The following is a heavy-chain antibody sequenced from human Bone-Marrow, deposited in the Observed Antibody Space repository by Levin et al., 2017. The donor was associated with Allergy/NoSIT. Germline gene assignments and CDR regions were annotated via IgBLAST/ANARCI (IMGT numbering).Heavy chain of an antibody. CDR1: GFTFSLYS. V-gene: IGHV3-21*04. J-gene: IGHJ6*03. CDR2: ISSSGTDM. D-gene: IGHD4-17*01. CDR3: AKAGTTVMLDYSYLDV. Sequence: GGSLRLSCTVSGFTFSLYSMNWVRQAPGKGLEWVSSISSSGTDMYNADSVKGRFTISREYSKNTLFLQMNSLRVEDTARYYCAKAGTTVMLDYSYLDVWGEGTAVTVSS.